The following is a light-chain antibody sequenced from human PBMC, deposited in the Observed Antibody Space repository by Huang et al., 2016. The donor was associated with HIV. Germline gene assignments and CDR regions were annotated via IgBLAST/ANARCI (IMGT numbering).Light chain of an antibody. CDR2: DAT. CDR1: QSVSSY. CDR3: QQRYDWPLT. J-gene: IGKJ4*01. V-gene: IGKV3-11*01. Sequence: EIVLTQSPATLSLSPGERATISCRASQSVSSYLAWYQQKPGLAPSLLIYDATSRAPGIPARFSGSGSGTDFTFTISNLEPEDFAVYSCQQRYDWPLTFGGGTKVEIK.